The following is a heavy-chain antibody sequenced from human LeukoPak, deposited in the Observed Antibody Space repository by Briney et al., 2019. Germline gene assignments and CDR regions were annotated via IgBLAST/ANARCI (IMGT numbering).Heavy chain of an antibody. CDR3: ARAPPYSGSGGEDY. V-gene: IGHV1-18*01. Sequence: GASVKVSCKASGYTLTNYGISWVRQAPGQGLEWMGWVSGYNGYTNYGQTVQGRVTVTTDTSTSTAYMELRSLRSDDTAVYYCARAPPYSGSGGEDYWGQGTLVRVSS. D-gene: IGHD1-26*01. CDR2: VSGYNGYT. CDR1: GYTLTNYG. J-gene: IGHJ4*02.